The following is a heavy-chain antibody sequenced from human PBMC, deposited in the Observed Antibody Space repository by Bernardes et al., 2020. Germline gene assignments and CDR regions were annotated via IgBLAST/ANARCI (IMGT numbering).Heavy chain of an antibody. V-gene: IGHV3-7*01. J-gene: IGHJ6*02. CDR2: IKQDGSEK. CDR3: ARDRGITIFGVVMTYYYYGMDV. Sequence: WSLRLSCAASGFTFSSYWMSWVRQAPGKGLEWVANIKQDGSEKYYVDSVKGRFTISRDNAKNSLYLQMNSLRAEDTAVYYCARDRGITIFGVVMTYYYYGMDVWGQGTTVTVSS. D-gene: IGHD3-3*01. CDR1: GFTFSSYW.